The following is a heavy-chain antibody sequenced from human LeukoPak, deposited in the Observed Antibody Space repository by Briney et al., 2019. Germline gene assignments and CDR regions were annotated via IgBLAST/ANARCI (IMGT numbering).Heavy chain of an antibody. CDR3: ATHDSSGPEYFQH. J-gene: IGHJ1*01. Sequence: SETLSLTCTVSGGSISSGGYYWSWIRQHPGKGLEWIGSIYYSGSTNYNPSLQGRVTISLDTSRNQFSLKLSSVTAADTAVYYCATHDSSGPEYFQHWGQGTLVTVSS. CDR1: GGSISSGGYY. D-gene: IGHD3-22*01. CDR2: IYYSGST. V-gene: IGHV4-31*03.